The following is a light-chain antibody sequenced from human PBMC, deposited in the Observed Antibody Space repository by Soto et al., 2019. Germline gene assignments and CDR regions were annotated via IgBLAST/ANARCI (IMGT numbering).Light chain of an antibody. CDR3: HQYGTSLWT. CDR2: GGS. J-gene: IGKJ1*01. V-gene: IGKV3-20*01. CDR1: QSVSSSY. Sequence: EIVLTRSPGTLSLSPGERATLSCRASQSVSSSYLAWYQQKPGQAPRLLIYGGSSRAAGVPDRFSGSGSGTGFTLTVSRLEPADFAVYYCHQYGTSLWTFGQGTKVEIK.